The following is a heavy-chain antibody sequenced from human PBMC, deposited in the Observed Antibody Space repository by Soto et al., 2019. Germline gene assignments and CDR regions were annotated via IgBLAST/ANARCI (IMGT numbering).Heavy chain of an antibody. V-gene: IGHV4-4*02. Sequence: PSETLSLTCAVSGGSISSSNWWSWVRQPPGKGLEWIGEIYHSGSTNYNPSLKSRVTISVDKSKNQFSLELSSVTAADTAVYYCARDRRTPYSSGWYSGGPKPYYSYGMDVWGQGTTVTVSS. CDR2: IYHSGST. D-gene: IGHD6-19*01. J-gene: IGHJ6*02. CDR3: ARDRRTPYSSGWYSGGPKPYYSYGMDV. CDR1: GGSISSSNW.